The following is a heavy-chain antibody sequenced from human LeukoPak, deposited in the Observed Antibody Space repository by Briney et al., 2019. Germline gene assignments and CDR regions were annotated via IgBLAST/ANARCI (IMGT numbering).Heavy chain of an antibody. CDR2: ISYDGSNK. CDR1: GFTFSSYA. Sequence: PGRSLRLSCAASGFTFSSYAMHWVRQAPGKGLEWVAVISYDGSNKYYADSVKGRFTISRDNSKNTLYLQMSSLRAEDTAVYYCARTYYDSSGYYYGGIDYWGQGTLVTVSS. J-gene: IGHJ4*02. CDR3: ARTYYDSSGYYYGGIDY. V-gene: IGHV3-30-3*01. D-gene: IGHD3-22*01.